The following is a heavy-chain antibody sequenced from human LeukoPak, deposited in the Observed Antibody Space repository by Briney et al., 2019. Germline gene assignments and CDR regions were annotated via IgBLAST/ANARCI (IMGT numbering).Heavy chain of an antibody. J-gene: IGHJ5*02. V-gene: IGHV4-31*03. CDR1: GGSISSGGYY. CDR2: IYYSGST. D-gene: IGHD5-12*01. Sequence: PSETLSLTCTVSGGSISSGGYYWSWIRQHPGKGLEWIGYIYYSGSTYYNPSLKSRVTISVDTSKNQFSLKLSSVTAADTAVYYCARCRSSGYDEGWFDPWGQGTLVTVSS. CDR3: ARCRSSGYDEGWFDP.